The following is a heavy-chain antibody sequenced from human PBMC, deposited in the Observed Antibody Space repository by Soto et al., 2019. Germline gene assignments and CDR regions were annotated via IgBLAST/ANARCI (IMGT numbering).Heavy chain of an antibody. J-gene: IGHJ6*02. CDR1: GFIFSDNG. Sequence: QVQLVESGGGEVQPGTSLRLSCVASGFIFSDNGMHWVRQVPGKGLEWVALVSHDGRKTFYADSVKGRLTIYRDNSKNTVYLHTSNLRPEDTAVYQCAKDLRQGASGATVYGMDVWGQGTTVTVSS. V-gene: IGHV3-30*18. CDR2: VSHDGRKT. D-gene: IGHD5-12*01. CDR3: AKDLRQGASGATVYGMDV.